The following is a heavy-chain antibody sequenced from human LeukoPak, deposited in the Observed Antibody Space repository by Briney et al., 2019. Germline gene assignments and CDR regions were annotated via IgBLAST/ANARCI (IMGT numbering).Heavy chain of an antibody. D-gene: IGHD6-6*01. V-gene: IGHV4-38-2*02. CDR1: GYSISSGYY. CDR2: IYHSGST. CDR3: SSIAALDLATYFDY. J-gene: IGHJ4*02. Sequence: SETLSLTCTVSGYSISSGYYWGWIRQPPGKGLEWIGSIYHSGSTYYNPSLKSRVTISVDTSKNQFSLKLSSVTAADTAVYYCSSIAALDLATYFDYWGQGTLVTVSS.